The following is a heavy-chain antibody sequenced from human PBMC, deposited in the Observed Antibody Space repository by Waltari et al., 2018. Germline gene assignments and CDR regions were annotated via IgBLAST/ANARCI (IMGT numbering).Heavy chain of an antibody. CDR1: GYTFTGAF. D-gene: IGHD2-2*01. CDR3: ARDVDRCSSPGCWNFDY. Sequence: VQLVQSGAEAKKPGALVTVSCKAAGYTFTGAFIHWVRQAPGQGLEWMGWINPKTDCTNYAQKFQGRVSMTRDTSLSTAYMELRSLGSDDTAVYYCARDVDRCSSPGCWNFDYWGQGTLVTVTS. CDR2: INPKTDCT. V-gene: IGHV1-2*02. J-gene: IGHJ4*02.